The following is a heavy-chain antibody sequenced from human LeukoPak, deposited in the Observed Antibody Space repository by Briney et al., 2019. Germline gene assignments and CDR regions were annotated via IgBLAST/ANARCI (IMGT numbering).Heavy chain of an antibody. Sequence: NPSETLSLTCTVSGGSISSYYWSWIRQPPGKGLEWIGYIYYSGSTNYNPSLKSRVTISVDTSKNQFSLKLSSVTAADTAVYYCARGGGYFLIDAFDIWGLGTMVTVSS. CDR3: ARGGGYFLIDAFDI. J-gene: IGHJ3*02. CDR2: IYYSGST. V-gene: IGHV4-59*01. D-gene: IGHD3-22*01. CDR1: GGSISSYY.